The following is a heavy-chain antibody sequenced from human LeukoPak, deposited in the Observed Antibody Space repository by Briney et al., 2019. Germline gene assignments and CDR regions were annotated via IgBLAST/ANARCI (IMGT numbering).Heavy chain of an antibody. CDR2: IYYSGST. Sequence: PSETLSLTCSVSGGSIYSYYGSWIRQPPGKGLEWIGYIYYSGSTNYNPSLKSRVTISVDTSKNQLSLKLSSVTAADTAVYYCARHWETSSWYVDYWGQGTLVTVSS. J-gene: IGHJ4*02. CDR3: ARHWETSSWYVDY. V-gene: IGHV4-59*08. D-gene: IGHD6-13*01. CDR1: GGSIYSYY.